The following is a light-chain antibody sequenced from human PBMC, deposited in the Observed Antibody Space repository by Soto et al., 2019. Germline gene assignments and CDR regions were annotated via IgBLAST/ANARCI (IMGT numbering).Light chain of an antibody. Sequence: EIVMTQSPATLSVSPGERVTLSCRASHSVSSDLAWYQHKPGQAPRLLIYGASTRATGTPARFSGSGSETELSLSISSLQSEDFAVYYCLQYNDWPPKQYTFGQGTKLEIK. CDR1: HSVSSD. CDR3: LQYNDWPPKQYT. V-gene: IGKV3-15*01. J-gene: IGKJ2*01. CDR2: GAS.